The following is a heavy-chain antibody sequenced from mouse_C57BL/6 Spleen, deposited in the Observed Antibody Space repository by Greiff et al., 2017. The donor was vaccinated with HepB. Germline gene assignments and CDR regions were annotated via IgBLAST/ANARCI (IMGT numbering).Heavy chain of an antibody. CDR1: GFTFSDYG. D-gene: IGHD1-1*01. Sequence: EVKLVESGGGLVKPGGSLKLSCAASGFTFSDYGMHWVRQAPEKGLEWVAYISSGSSTIYYADTVKGRFTISRDNAKNTLFLQMTSLRSEDTAMYYCAREDYYGSPFDYWGQGTTLTVSS. CDR2: ISSGSSTI. V-gene: IGHV5-17*01. CDR3: AREDYYGSPFDY. J-gene: IGHJ2*01.